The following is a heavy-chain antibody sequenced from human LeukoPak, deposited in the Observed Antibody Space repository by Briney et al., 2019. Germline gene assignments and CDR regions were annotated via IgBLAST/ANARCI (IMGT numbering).Heavy chain of an antibody. D-gene: IGHD5-12*01. CDR1: GYTFTGYY. CDR3: AREGSGYPY. CDR2: INPNSGGT. J-gene: IGHJ4*02. Sequence: ASVKVSCKASGYTFTGYYMHWVRQAPGQGLEWIGWINPNSGGTNYAQKFQGRVTMTRDTSISTAYMEVSRLTSDGTAVFYCAREGSGYPYWGQGTLVTVSS. V-gene: IGHV1-2*02.